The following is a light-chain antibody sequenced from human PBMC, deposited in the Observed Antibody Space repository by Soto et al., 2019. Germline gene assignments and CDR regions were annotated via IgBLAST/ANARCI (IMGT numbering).Light chain of an antibody. Sequence: QSVLTQPPSVSEAPGQSVTISCTGSSSNIGAGYDVHWYQQLPGTAPKLLIYGNSNRPSGVPDRFSGSKSGTSASLAITGLQVEDEADYYCQSYDSSLSVVFGGGTKLTVL. CDR2: GNS. V-gene: IGLV1-40*01. J-gene: IGLJ2*01. CDR1: SSNIGAGYD. CDR3: QSYDSSLSVV.